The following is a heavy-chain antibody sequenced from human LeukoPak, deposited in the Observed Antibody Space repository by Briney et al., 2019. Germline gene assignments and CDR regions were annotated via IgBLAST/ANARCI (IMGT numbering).Heavy chain of an antibody. Sequence: SETLSLTCTVSGGSISSYYWSWIRQPPGKGLEWIGYIYYSGSTNYNPSLKSRVTISVDTSKNQFSLKLSSVTAADTAVYYCARESYYYDSSGPFDIWGQGTMVTVSS. J-gene: IGHJ3*02. CDR1: GGSISSYY. V-gene: IGHV4-59*01. CDR2: IYYSGST. CDR3: ARESYYYDSSGPFDI. D-gene: IGHD3-22*01.